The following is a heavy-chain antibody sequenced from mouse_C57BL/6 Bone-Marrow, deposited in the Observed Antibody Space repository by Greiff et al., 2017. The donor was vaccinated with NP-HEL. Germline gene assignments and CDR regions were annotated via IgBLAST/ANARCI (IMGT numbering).Heavy chain of an antibody. J-gene: IGHJ1*03. D-gene: IGHD2-10*02. CDR1: GYSFTSYY. V-gene: IGHV1-66*01. Sequence: VKLMESGPELVKPGASVKISCKASGYSFTSYYIHWVKQRPGQGLEWIGWIYPGSGNTKYNEKFKGKATLTADTSSSTAYMQLSSLTSEDSAVYYCAREYDPSYWYFDVWGTGTTVTVSS. CDR2: IYPGSGNT. CDR3: AREYDPSYWYFDV.